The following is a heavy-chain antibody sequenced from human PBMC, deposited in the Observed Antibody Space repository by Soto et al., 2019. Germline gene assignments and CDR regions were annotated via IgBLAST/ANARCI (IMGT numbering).Heavy chain of an antibody. CDR3: ARIAARSRFDY. J-gene: IGHJ4*02. D-gene: IGHD6-6*01. CDR1: GGSISSYY. V-gene: IGHV4-59*01. Sequence: PSETLSLTCTGSGGSISSYYWSWIRQPPGKGLEWIGYIYYSGSTNYNPSLKSRVTISVDTSKNQFSLKLSSVTAADTAVYYCARIAARSRFDYWGQGTLVTVSS. CDR2: IYYSGST.